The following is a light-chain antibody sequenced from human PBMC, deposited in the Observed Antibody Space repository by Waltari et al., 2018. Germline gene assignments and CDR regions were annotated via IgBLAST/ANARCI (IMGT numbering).Light chain of an antibody. CDR1: SNNVGSSD. CDR3: STWDYSLSVVV. Sequence: QSALTQEASVSGTVGQKVTLSCTGNSNNVGSSDVGCDQPISHAAPKTVLFGKSLPSCIPDRFSGSKSGTTASRTISGLQPEDEADYYCSTWDYSLSVVVFGGGTKLTVL. CDR2: GKS. J-gene: IGLJ2*01. V-gene: IGLV1-44*01.